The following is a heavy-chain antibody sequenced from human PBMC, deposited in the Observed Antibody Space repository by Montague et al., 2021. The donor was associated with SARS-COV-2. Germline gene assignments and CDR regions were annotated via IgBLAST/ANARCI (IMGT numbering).Heavy chain of an antibody. V-gene: IGHV4-34*01. D-gene: IGHD3-9*01. CDR2: INHSGST. CDR3: ARTYYDILTGYYNRGAFDI. CDR1: GGSFSDYH. Sequence: SETLSLTCAVYGGSFSDYHWSWIRQPPGQGLEWIGEINHSGSTNYNPSLKSRVTISRDTSKSQFSLKLSSVTAADTAVYYCARTYYDILTGYYNRGAFDIWGQGTMVTVSS. J-gene: IGHJ3*02.